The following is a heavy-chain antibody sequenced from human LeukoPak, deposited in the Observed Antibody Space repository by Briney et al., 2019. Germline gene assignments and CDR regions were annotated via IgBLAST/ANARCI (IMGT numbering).Heavy chain of an antibody. CDR2: ISWNSGSI. Sequence: PGGSLRLSCAASGFAFDDYAMHWVRQAPGKGLEWVSGISWNSGSIGYADSVKGRFTISRDNAKNSLCLQMNSLRAEDTALYYCAKDKGSTVTGLPDYWGQGTLVNVSS. J-gene: IGHJ4*02. CDR1: GFAFDDYA. D-gene: IGHD4-17*01. CDR3: AKDKGSTVTGLPDY. V-gene: IGHV3-9*01.